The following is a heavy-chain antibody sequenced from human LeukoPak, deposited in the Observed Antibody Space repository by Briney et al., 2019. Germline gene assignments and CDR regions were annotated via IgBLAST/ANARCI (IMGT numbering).Heavy chain of an antibody. CDR1: GVSISSGGYF. CDR3: AVGNCPTTSCYPGVAFDI. D-gene: IGHD2-2*01. J-gene: IGHJ3*02. CDR2: FYVSGST. V-gene: IGHV4-61*02. Sequence: SETLSLTCTVSGVSISSGGYFWSWIRQPAGKGLEWIGRFYVSGSTNYNPSLQSRVTISVDTSKNQFSLKLTSVTAADTAVYYCAVGNCPTTSCYPGVAFDIWGQGTMVTVSS.